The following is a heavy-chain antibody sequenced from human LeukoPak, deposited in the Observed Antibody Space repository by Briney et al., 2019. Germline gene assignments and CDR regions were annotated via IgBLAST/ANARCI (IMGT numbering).Heavy chain of an antibody. J-gene: IGHJ4*02. D-gene: IGHD3-10*01. CDR3: ASFAYYYGSGSYRNFDY. Sequence: GASVKVSCKASGYAFTSYYMHWVRQAPGQGLEWMGVINPSGGRTNYAQKFQGRVTMTRDVSTSTAYMELSSLRSEDTAVYYCASFAYYYGSGSYRNFDYWGQGTLVTVSS. CDR2: INPSGGRT. CDR1: GYAFTSYY. V-gene: IGHV1-46*01.